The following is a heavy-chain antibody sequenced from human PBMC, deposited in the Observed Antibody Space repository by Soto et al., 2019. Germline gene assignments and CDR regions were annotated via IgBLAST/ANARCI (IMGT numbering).Heavy chain of an antibody. J-gene: IGHJ5*02. CDR1: GYTFTGYY. CDR2: INPNSGDT. CDR3: ARGVGARITMVRGATNDGWFDP. D-gene: IGHD3-10*01. Sequence: ASVKVSCKASGYTFTGYYMHWVRQAPGQGLEWMGWINPNSGDTNYAQKFQGWVTMTRDTSISTAYMELSRLRSDDTAVYYCARGVGARITMVRGATNDGWFDPWGQGTLVTVSS. V-gene: IGHV1-2*04.